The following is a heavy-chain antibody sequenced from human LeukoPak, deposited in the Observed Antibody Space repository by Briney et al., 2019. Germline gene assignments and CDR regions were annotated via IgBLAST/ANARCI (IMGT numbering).Heavy chain of an antibody. Sequence: PGGSLRLSCAASGFTFSSYAMNWVRQAPGKGLEWVSRISGSGGSTYYADSVKGRFTISRDNSKNTLYLQMNSLRAEDTAVYYCAKGSSVYSSSWYAHLRPDYWGQGTLVTVSS. V-gene: IGHV3-23*01. CDR1: GFTFSSYA. CDR3: AKGSSVYSSSWYAHLRPDY. D-gene: IGHD6-13*01. J-gene: IGHJ4*02. CDR2: ISGSGGST.